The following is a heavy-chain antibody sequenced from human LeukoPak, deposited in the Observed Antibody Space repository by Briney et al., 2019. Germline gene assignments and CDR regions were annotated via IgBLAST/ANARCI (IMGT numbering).Heavy chain of an antibody. V-gene: IGHV3-30*02. J-gene: IGHJ4*02. CDR3: AKDGLIQMVRGVRNYFDY. CDR1: GFTFSSYG. D-gene: IGHD3-10*01. CDR2: IRYDGSNK. Sequence: PGGSLRLSCAASGFTFSSYGMHWVRQAPGKGLEWVAFIRYDGSNKYYADSVKGRFTISRDNSKNTLYLQMNSLRAEDTAVYYCAKDGLIQMVRGVRNYFDYWGQGTLVTVSS.